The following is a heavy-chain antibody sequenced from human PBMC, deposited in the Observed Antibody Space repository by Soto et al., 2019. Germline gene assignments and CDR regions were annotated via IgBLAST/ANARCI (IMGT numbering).Heavy chain of an antibody. V-gene: IGHV4-31*03. CDR1: GGSISRSGYF. CDR2: IYDSGST. Sequence: SETLSLTCTVSGGSISRSGYFWSWIRQHPGKGLEWIGYIYDSGSTYYNPSLKSRVSRSVDTSKNQFSLNLPSVTAADTAMYYCARSSRSYFDYWGQGTLVTVSS. CDR3: ARSSRSYFDY. J-gene: IGHJ4*02.